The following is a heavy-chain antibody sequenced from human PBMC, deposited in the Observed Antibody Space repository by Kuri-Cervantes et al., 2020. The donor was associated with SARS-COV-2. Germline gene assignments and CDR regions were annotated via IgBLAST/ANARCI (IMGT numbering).Heavy chain of an antibody. CDR2: IDWDDDK. Sequence: SGPTLVKPTQTPTLTCTFSGFSLTTSGMCVAWIRQPPGKALEWLARIDWDDDKYYKTSLNTRLSISKDASKDQVVLTMTDMDPVDTATYYCVRIRAATVIADYWGQGTLVTDSS. D-gene: IGHD4-11*01. CDR1: GFSLTTSGMC. V-gene: IGHV2-70*11. J-gene: IGHJ4*02. CDR3: VRIRAATVIADY.